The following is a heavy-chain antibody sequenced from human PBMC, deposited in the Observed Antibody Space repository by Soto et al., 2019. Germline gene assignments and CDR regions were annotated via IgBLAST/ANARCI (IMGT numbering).Heavy chain of an antibody. V-gene: IGHV3-23*01. D-gene: IGHD6-19*01. Sequence: GGSLRLSCAASGFTFSSYAMSWVRQAPGKGLEWVSAISGSGGSTYYADSVKGRFTISRDNSKNTLYLQMNSLRAEDTAVYYCAKAPGGEVADGGGMDVWGQGTTVPVSS. J-gene: IGHJ6*02. CDR1: GFTFSSYA. CDR2: ISGSGGST. CDR3: AKAPGGEVADGGGMDV.